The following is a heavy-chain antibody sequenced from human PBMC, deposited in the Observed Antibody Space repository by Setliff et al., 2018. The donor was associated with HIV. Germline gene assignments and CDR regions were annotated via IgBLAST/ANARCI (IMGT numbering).Heavy chain of an antibody. J-gene: IGHJ4*02. Sequence: KPSETLSLTCTVSGGSISSGSYYWSWIRQPAGKGLEWIGRMYTSGSTNYNPSLKSRVTILVDTSKNQFSLKPSSVTAADTAVYYCARLVSSSSKFDSWGQGTLVTVSS. D-gene: IGHD6-6*01. V-gene: IGHV4-61*02. CDR3: ARLVSSSSKFDS. CDR1: GGSISSGSYY. CDR2: MYTSGST.